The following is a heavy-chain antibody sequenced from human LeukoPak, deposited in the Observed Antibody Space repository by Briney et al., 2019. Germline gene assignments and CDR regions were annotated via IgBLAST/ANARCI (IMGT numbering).Heavy chain of an antibody. CDR3: VGLSDYYDSSGYNY. CDR2: ISSSSSYI. J-gene: IGHJ4*02. Sequence: GGSLRLSCAASGFTFSSYSMNWVRQAPGKGLEWVSSISSSSSYIYYADSVKGRFTISRDNAKNSLYLQMNSLRAEDTAVYYCVGLSDYYDSSGYNYWGQGTLVTVSS. D-gene: IGHD3-22*01. CDR1: GFTFSSYS. V-gene: IGHV3-21*01.